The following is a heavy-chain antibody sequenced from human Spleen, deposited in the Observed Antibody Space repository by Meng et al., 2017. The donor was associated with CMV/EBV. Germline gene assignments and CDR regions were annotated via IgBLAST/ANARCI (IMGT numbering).Heavy chain of an antibody. J-gene: IGHJ4*02. CDR3: ARNVWGCMYAYKDY. D-gene: IGHD2-8*01. CDR2: ISSDGSDK. V-gene: IGHV3-30*04. CDR1: RFTFSNYA. Sequence: SRFTFSNYAMHWVRQAPGKGLEWVSVISSDGSDKYYADSVKGRFSISRDNSKDMLFLQMNSLRADDTAVYYCARNVWGCMYAYKDYWGQGTLVTVSS.